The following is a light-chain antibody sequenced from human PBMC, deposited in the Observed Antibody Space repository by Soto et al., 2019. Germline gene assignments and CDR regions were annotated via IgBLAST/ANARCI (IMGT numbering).Light chain of an antibody. J-gene: IGKJ1*01. Sequence: DIPMIQSPSSLSASVGDRVTITCQASQEISNYLNWYQQKPGKAPKLLIYDASNLERGVPSRFSGRGSGTDFNFTISSLQPEDFAPYYCQQYAHLPRTFGRGTKVDI. CDR1: QEISNY. CDR2: DAS. V-gene: IGKV1-33*01. CDR3: QQYAHLPRT.